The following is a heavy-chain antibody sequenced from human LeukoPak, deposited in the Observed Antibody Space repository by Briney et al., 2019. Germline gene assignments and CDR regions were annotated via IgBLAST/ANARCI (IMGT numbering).Heavy chain of an antibody. Sequence: GESLKISCKGSGYSFTSYWIGWVRQMPGKGLEWMGIIYPGDSDTRYSPSFQGQVTISADKSISTAYLQWSSLKASDTAMYYCARSHDSSGYEYAFDIWDQGTMVTVSS. V-gene: IGHV5-51*01. CDR2: IYPGDSDT. J-gene: IGHJ3*02. CDR1: GYSFTSYW. CDR3: ARSHDSSGYEYAFDI. D-gene: IGHD3-22*01.